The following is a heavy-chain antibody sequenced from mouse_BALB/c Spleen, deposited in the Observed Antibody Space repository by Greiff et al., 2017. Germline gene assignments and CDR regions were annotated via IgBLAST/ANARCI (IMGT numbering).Heavy chain of an antibody. CDR2: INPSSGYT. V-gene: IGHV1-4*01. Sequence: QVQLQQSGAELARPGASVKMSCKASGYTFTSYTMHWVKQRPGQGLEWIGYINPSSGYTNYNQKFKDKATLTADKSSSTAYMQLSSLTSEDSAVYYCARGGGNHYYAMDYWGQGTSVTVSS. CDR1: GYTFTSYT. J-gene: IGHJ4*01. D-gene: IGHD1-1*02. CDR3: ARGGGNHYYAMDY.